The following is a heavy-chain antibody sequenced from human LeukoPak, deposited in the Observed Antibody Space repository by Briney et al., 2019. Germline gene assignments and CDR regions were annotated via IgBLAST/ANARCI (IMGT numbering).Heavy chain of an antibody. CDR3: ARTGYDSSGYQTHFDY. Sequence: ASVKVSCKASGYTFTGYYMHWVRQAPGQGLEWMGWINPNSGGTNYAQKFRGRVTMTRDTSISTAYMELSRLRSDDTAVYYCARTGYDSSGYQTHFDYWGQGTLVTVSS. V-gene: IGHV1-2*02. CDR1: GYTFTGYY. CDR2: INPNSGGT. D-gene: IGHD3-22*01. J-gene: IGHJ4*02.